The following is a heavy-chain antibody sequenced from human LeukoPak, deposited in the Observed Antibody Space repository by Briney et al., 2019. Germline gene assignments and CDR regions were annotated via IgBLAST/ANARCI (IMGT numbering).Heavy chain of an antibody. CDR3: ARAGRYYRGAFDI. Sequence: LRLSCAASGFTFSSNYMSWVRQAPGKGLEWVSVIYSGGSTYYADSVKGRFTISRDNSKNTLYLQMNSLRAEDTAVYYCARAGRYYRGAFDIWGQGTMVTVSS. J-gene: IGHJ3*02. D-gene: IGHD2-21*01. CDR1: GFTFSSNY. V-gene: IGHV3-53*01. CDR2: IYSGGST.